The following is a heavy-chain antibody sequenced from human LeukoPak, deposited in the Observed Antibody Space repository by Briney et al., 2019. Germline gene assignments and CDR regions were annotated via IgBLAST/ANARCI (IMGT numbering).Heavy chain of an antibody. CDR2: INHSGST. D-gene: IGHD3-22*01. CDR3: ARDGDYYDSSGGPGVFDY. J-gene: IGHJ4*02. CDR1: GGSFSGYY. Sequence: SETLSLTCAVYGGSFSGYYWSWIRQPPGKGLEWIGEINHSGSTNYNPSLKSRVTISVDTSKNQFSLKLSSVTAADTAVYYCARDGDYYDSSGGPGVFDYWGQGTLVTVSS. V-gene: IGHV4-34*01.